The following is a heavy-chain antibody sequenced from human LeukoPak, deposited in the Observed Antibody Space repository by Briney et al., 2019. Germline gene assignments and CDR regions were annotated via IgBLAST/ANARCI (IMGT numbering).Heavy chain of an antibody. CDR1: GFIFNSHS. CDR2: ISSTSSYI. D-gene: IGHD5-18*01. Sequence: GGSLRLSCAASGFIFNSHSMNWVRQAPGKGLEWVSSISSTSSYIYYADSVKSRFTISRDNAKNSLYLQMNSLRAEDTAVYYCARDRFVDTAMGVRAFDIWGQGTMVTVSS. J-gene: IGHJ3*02. V-gene: IGHV3-21*01. CDR3: ARDRFVDTAMGVRAFDI.